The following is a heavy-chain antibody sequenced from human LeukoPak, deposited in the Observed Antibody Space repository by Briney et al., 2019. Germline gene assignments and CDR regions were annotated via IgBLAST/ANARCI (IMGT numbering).Heavy chain of an antibody. Sequence: SQTLSLTCAISGDSVSSNSAAWNWIRQSPSRGLEWLGRTYYRSKWYNDYAVSVKSRITINPDTSKNQFSLQLNSVTPEDTAVYYCARDLRSSSLTGLGAFDIWGQGTMVTVSS. J-gene: IGHJ3*02. V-gene: IGHV6-1*01. CDR3: ARDLRSSSLTGLGAFDI. CDR2: TYYRSKWYN. D-gene: IGHD5/OR15-5a*01. CDR1: GDSVSSNSAA.